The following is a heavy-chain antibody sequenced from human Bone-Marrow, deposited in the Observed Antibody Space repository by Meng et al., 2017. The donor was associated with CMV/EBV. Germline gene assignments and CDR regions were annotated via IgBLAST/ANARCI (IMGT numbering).Heavy chain of an antibody. V-gene: IGHV4-34*01. CDR3: ARGRGIWFSPLDY. D-gene: IGHD1-14*01. CDR2: INHSGST. CDR1: GGSFSGYY. J-gene: IGHJ4*02. Sequence: ETLSLTCAVYGGSFSGYYWSWIRQPPGKGLEWIGEINHSGSTNYNPSLKSRVTISVDTSKNQFSLKLSSVTAADTAVYYCARGRGIWFSPLDYWGQGTLVTVSS.